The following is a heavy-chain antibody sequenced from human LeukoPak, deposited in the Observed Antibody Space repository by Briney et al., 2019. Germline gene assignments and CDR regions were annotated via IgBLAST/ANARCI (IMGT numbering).Heavy chain of an antibody. Sequence: ASVKVSCKASGYTFTSYYMHWVRQAPGQGLEWMGIINPSGGSTSYAQKFQGRVTMTRDTSTSTVYMELSSLRSEDTAVYYCARDLAPMGDSSGYPSDYWGQGTLVTVSS. D-gene: IGHD3-22*01. CDR3: ARDLAPMGDSSGYPSDY. V-gene: IGHV1-46*01. J-gene: IGHJ4*02. CDR1: GYTFTSYY. CDR2: INPSGGST.